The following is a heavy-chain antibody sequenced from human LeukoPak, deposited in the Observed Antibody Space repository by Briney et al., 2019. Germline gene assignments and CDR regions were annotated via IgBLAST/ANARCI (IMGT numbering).Heavy chain of an antibody. CDR1: GFSVTTSGVS. Sequence: GPTLANPTQTLTLTFTFSGFSVTTSGVSVGWIRQPPGKALEWLAFNYWNDNKYYNPSLNNRVTVTKDTSKNQVVLKLTNMDHVDAATYYCAHRRTASGWSHFFDSWGQGTLVTVSS. D-gene: IGHD6-19*01. CDR3: AHRRTASGWSHFFDS. V-gene: IGHV2-5*01. CDR2: NYWNDNK. J-gene: IGHJ5*01.